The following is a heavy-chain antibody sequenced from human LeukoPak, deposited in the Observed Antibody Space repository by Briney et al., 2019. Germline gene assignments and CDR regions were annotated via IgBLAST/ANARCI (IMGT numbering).Heavy chain of an antibody. V-gene: IGHV3-23*01. J-gene: IGHJ5*02. Sequence: PGGSLRLSCAASGFTFSSYAMSWVRQAPGKGLEWVSAISGSGGSTYYADSVKGRFTISRDNAKNSLYLQMNSLRAEDTAVYYCARGRIAAAPADNWFDPWGQGTLVTVSS. D-gene: IGHD6-13*01. CDR2: ISGSGGST. CDR3: ARGRIAAAPADNWFDP. CDR1: GFTFSSYA.